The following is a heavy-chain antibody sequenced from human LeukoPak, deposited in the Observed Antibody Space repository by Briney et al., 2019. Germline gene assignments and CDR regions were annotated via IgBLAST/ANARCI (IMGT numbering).Heavy chain of an antibody. CDR2: INPNSGGT. V-gene: IGHV1-2*02. J-gene: IGHJ4*02. CDR3: ARDRYYYDSSGYCDY. Sequence: ASVKVSCKASGYTFTGYYMHWVRQAPGQGLERMGWINPNSGGTNYAQKFQGRVTMTRDTSISTAYMELSRLRSDDTAVYYCARDRYYYDSSGYCDYWGQGTLVTVSS. D-gene: IGHD3-22*01. CDR1: GYTFTGYY.